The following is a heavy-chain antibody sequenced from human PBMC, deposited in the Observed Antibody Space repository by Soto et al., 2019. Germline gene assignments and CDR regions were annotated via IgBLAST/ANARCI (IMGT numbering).Heavy chain of an antibody. CDR1: GGTFSSYA. V-gene: IGHV1-69*13. D-gene: IGHD5-12*01. CDR2: IIPIFGTA. J-gene: IGHJ3*02. CDR3: AREGDGYNLFAFDI. Sequence: ASVKVSCKASGGTFSSYAISWVRQAPGQGLEWMGGIIPIFGTANYAQKFQGRVTITADESTSTAYMELSSLRSEDTAVYYCAREGDGYNLFAFDIWGQGTMVTVSS.